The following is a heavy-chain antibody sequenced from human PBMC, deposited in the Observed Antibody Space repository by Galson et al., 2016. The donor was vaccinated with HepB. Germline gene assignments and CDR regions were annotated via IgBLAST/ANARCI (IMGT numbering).Heavy chain of an antibody. J-gene: IGHJ4*02. V-gene: IGHV3-23*01. D-gene: IGHD6-13*01. CDR1: GFRFSGHG. Sequence: SLRLSCAASGFRFSGHGMHWVRQAPGKGLEWVSGISGSPVTTYYADSVRGRFTISRDDSKKMLYLQMNSLTVEDAALYYCTKDRGGGSSWYLGYSWGQGTLVTVSS. CDR3: TKDRGGGSSWYLGYS. CDR2: ISGSPVTT.